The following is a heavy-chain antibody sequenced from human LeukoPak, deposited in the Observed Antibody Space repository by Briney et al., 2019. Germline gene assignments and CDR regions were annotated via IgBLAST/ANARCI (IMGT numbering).Heavy chain of an antibody. CDR3: AADSSGWSDY. CDR2: FDPEDGET. D-gene: IGHD6-19*01. CDR1: GYTLTELS. Sequence: ASVTVSCKVSGYTLTELSMHWVRQAPGKGLEWMGGFDPEDGETIYAQKFQGRVTMTEDTSIDTAYMELSSLRSEDTAVYYCAADSSGWSDYWGQGTLVTASS. V-gene: IGHV1-24*01. J-gene: IGHJ4*02.